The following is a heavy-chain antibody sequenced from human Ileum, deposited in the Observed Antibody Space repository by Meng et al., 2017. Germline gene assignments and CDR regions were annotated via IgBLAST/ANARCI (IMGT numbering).Heavy chain of an antibody. D-gene: IGHD6-25*01. Sequence: VRLVESGGGLVQAGGCLRLSCAVSGFTFTDYYMSWIRQARGKGLEWLSYISSGGTPIFSADSVKGRFTISRDNAKKLLLLQMNSLRAEDTAVYYCARSGPTDYWGQGTLVTVSS. CDR2: ISSGGTPI. J-gene: IGHJ4*02. V-gene: IGHV3-11*04. CDR1: GFTFTDYY. CDR3: ARSGPTDY.